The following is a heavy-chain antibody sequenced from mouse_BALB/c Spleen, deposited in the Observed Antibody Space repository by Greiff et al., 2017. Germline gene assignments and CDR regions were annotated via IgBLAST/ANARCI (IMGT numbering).Heavy chain of an antibody. J-gene: IGHJ3*01. V-gene: IGHV2-9*02. CDR2: IWAGGST. D-gene: IGHD2-1*01. CDR1: GFSLTSYG. Sequence: VKLMESGPGLVAPSQSLSITCTVSGFSLTSYGVHWVRQPPGKGLEWLGVIWAGGSTNYNSALMSRLSISKDNSKSQVFLKMNSLQTDDTAMYYCARDWNGNYLFAYWGQGTLVTVSA. CDR3: ARDWNGNYLFAY.